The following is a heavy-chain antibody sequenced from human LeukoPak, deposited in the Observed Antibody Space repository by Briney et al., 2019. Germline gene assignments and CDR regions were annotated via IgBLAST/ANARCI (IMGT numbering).Heavy chain of an antibody. CDR3: APFSAVTHYYFDY. V-gene: IGHV3-21*01. CDR1: GFTFSSHS. Sequence: GGSLRLSCAASGFTFSSHSLMWVRQAPGKGLEWVSSISPDSGYIYYADSVKGRFTISRDNAENSLFLQMNSLGAEDTAVHYCAPFSAVTHYYFDYWGQGTLVTVSS. CDR2: ISPDSGYI. D-gene: IGHD6-13*01. J-gene: IGHJ4*02.